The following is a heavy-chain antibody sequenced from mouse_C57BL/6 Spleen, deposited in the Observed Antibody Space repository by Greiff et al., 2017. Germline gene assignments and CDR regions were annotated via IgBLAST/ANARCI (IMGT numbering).Heavy chain of an antibody. CDR3: ARTAQAKSFAY. Sequence: VQLQQPGAELVMPGASVKLSCKASGYTFTSYWMHWVKQRPGQGLEWIGEFDPSDSYTNYNQKFKGKSTLTVDKSSSTAYMQLSSLTSEDSAVYYCARTAQAKSFAYWGQGTLVTVSA. J-gene: IGHJ3*01. CDR2: FDPSDSYT. CDR1: GYTFTSYW. D-gene: IGHD3-2*02. V-gene: IGHV1-69*01.